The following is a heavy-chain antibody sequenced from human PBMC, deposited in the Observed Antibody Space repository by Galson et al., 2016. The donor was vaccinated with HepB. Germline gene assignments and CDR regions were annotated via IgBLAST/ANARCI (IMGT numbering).Heavy chain of an antibody. CDR2: LNSDGSNI. CDR1: GFTCSRHW. D-gene: IGHD3-3*01. CDR3: STLRDFWSG. J-gene: IGHJ4*02. V-gene: IGHV3-74*01. Sequence: SLRLSCAASGFTCSRHWMYWVRQAPGKGLVWVSQLNSDGSNINYADSVKGRFTISRDNADNTLYLQMNSLRGDDTAVYYCSTLRDFWSGWGQGTLVTVSP.